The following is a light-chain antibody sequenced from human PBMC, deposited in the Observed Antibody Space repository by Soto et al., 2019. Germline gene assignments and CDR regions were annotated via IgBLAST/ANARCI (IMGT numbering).Light chain of an antibody. Sequence: QSVLTQPPSVSGAPGQRVTISCTGSSSNIGAGYDVHWYQQLPGTAPKLLIYGNSNRPSGVPDRFSGSKSGTSASLAITGLQAEDEADYYCQSYDSSLSGWVLGRGTKLTVL. V-gene: IGLV1-40*01. CDR1: SSNIGAGYD. J-gene: IGLJ3*02. CDR2: GNS. CDR3: QSYDSSLSGWV.